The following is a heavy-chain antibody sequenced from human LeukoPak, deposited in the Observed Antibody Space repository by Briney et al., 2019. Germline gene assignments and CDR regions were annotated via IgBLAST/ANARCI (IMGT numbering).Heavy chain of an antibody. CDR1: GFTVRDGY. CDR2: IYVSGTT. D-gene: IGHD3-10*01. Sequence: GGSLRLSCAASGFTVRDGYMSWVRQAPGRRLEWLAFIYVSGTTFYAASVKGRFTISRDNSKNTLYLQMNSLRAEDTAVYYCAKDGFGESNYYYYGMDVWGQGTTVTVSS. J-gene: IGHJ6*02. CDR3: AKDGFGESNYYYYGMDV. V-gene: IGHV3-66*03.